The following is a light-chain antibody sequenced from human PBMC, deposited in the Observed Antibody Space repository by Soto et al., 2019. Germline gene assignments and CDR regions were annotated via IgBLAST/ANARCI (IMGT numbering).Light chain of an antibody. J-gene: IGLJ3*02. V-gene: IGLV2-23*01. CDR3: CSFARGTTLV. CDR1: SSDVGSYNL. Sequence: QSALTQPASVSGSPGQSITISCTGSSSDVGSYNLVSWYQQHPGKAPKLMVYESGKRPSGVSDRFFGSKSGNTASLTIPGLQAEDEADYYCCSFARGTTLVFGGGTKLTVL. CDR2: ESG.